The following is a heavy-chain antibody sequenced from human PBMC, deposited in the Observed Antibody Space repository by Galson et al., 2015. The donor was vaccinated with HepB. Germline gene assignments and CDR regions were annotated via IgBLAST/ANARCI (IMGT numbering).Heavy chain of an antibody. V-gene: IGHV3-66*01. Sequence: SLRLSCAASGFTVSSNYMSWVRQAPGKGLEWVSVIYSGGSTYYADSVKGRFTISRDNSKNTLYLQMNSLRAEDTAVYYCAKDWGTSDVVVIAEYYFDYWGQGTLVTVSS. D-gene: IGHD2-21*01. CDR1: GFTVSSNY. CDR3: AKDWGTSDVVVIAEYYFDY. J-gene: IGHJ4*02. CDR2: IYSGGST.